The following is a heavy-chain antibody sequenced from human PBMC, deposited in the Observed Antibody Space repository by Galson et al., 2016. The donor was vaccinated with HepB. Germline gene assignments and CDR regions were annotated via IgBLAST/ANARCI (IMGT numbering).Heavy chain of an antibody. CDR3: TTGPGGS. D-gene: IGHD2-15*01. CDR2: ISYDGSNK. CDR1: GLTFRSYA. V-gene: IGHV3-30-3*01. Sequence: SLRLSCAASGLTFRSYAMHWVRQTPAKGLEWVALISYDGSNKFYADSVKGRFTISRDNSNNTLYLQMNSLKTEDTAVYYCTTGPGGSWGQGTLVTVSS. J-gene: IGHJ4*02.